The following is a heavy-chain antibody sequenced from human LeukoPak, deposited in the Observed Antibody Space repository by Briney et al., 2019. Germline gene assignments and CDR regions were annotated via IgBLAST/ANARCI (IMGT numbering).Heavy chain of an antibody. J-gene: IGHJ4*02. CDR2: LYHTGTT. V-gene: IGHV4-38-2*02. CDR3: ARVGVETAAGILDF. D-gene: IGHD6-13*01. CDR1: GYSITSGYY. Sequence: TSETLSLTCTVSGYSITSGYYWGWVRQPPGKGLEWIGTLYHTGTTYYTPSLKSRVTMSLDTSKNQFSLKLSSVTAADTAVYYCARVGVETAAGILDFWGQGTLVTVSS.